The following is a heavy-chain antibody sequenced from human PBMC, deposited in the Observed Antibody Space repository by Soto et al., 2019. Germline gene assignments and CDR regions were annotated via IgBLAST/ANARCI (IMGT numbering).Heavy chain of an antibody. CDR1: GYSISSGYY. CDR3: VRVAGSASWYEADS. V-gene: IGHV4-38-2*01. Sequence: SETLSLTCAVSGYSISSGYYWGWIRQPPGKGLEWLGTTYYGASSYYNPSLRSRITILLDASTNQLSLKLSSVTAADTAVYFCVRVAGSASWYEADSWGQGILVTVSS. D-gene: IGHD6-13*01. CDR2: TYYGASS. J-gene: IGHJ4*02.